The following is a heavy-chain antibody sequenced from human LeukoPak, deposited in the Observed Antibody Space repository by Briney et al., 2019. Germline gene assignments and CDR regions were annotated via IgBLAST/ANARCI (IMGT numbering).Heavy chain of an antibody. J-gene: IGHJ4*02. D-gene: IGHD3/OR15-3a*01. CDR3: ARGIVGSRDFYFRYYFDY. CDR1: GYSIISDYF. V-gene: IGHV4-38-2*02. CDR2: IYHSGGT. Sequence: PSETLSLTCTVSGYSIISDYFWGWIRQPPGKGLEWIGTIYHSGGTYYSPSLKSRVTVSVDTSKNEFSLKLSSVTAADTAVYFCARGIVGSRDFYFRYYFDYWGQGTLVTVSS.